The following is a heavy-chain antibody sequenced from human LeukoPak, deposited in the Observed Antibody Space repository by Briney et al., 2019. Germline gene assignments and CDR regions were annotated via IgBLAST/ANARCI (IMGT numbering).Heavy chain of an antibody. CDR1: GYTFTGYY. D-gene: IGHD1-7*01. V-gene: IGHV1-2*02. J-gene: IGHJ6*03. Sequence: ASVKVSCKASGYTFTGYYMHWVRQAPGQGLEWMGWINPNSGGTNYAQKFQGRVTMTRDTSISTAYMELSRLRSDDTAVYYCARDRFRNLQNDYYYYYYMDVWGKGTTVTISS. CDR2: INPNSGGT. CDR3: ARDRFRNLQNDYYYYYYMDV.